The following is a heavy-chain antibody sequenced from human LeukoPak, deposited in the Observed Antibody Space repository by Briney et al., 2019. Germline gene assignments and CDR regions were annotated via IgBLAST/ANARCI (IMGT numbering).Heavy chain of an antibody. D-gene: IGHD2-2*01. J-gene: IGHJ1*01. Sequence: GGSLRLSCAASGFTFSNAWMSWVRQAPGKRLEWVGRIKSKTDGGTTDYAAPVKGRFTISRDDSKNTLYLQMNSLKTEDTAVYYCTARYCRSTSCYGEYFQRWGQGTLVTVSS. CDR2: IKSKTDGGTT. CDR1: GFTFSNAW. CDR3: TARYCRSTSCYGEYFQR. V-gene: IGHV3-15*01.